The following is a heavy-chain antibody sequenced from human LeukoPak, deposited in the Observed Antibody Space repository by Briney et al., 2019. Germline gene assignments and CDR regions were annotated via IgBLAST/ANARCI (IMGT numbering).Heavy chain of an antibody. J-gene: IGHJ4*02. CDR3: AREPSGWRHFDY. CDR2: IYENGGTT. V-gene: IGHV3-23*01. D-gene: IGHD6-19*01. CDR1: GFTFRSHA. Sequence: GGSLRLSCVGSGFTFRSHAMSWVRQAPEKGLEFVSGIYENGGTTYYADSVKGRFSISRDNSKNTLYLQMDSLRAEDTAVYYCAREPSGWRHFDYWGQGTLVTVSS.